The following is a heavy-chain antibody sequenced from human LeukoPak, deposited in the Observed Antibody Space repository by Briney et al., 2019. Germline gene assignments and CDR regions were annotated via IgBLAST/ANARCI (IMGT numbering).Heavy chain of an antibody. Sequence: GGSLRLSCAASGFTVSSNYMSWVRQAPGKGLEWASVIYSGGSTYYADSVKGRFTISRDNSKNTLYLQMNSLRAEDTAVYYCARETRAAFDPWGQGTLVTVSS. J-gene: IGHJ5*02. CDR2: IYSGGST. CDR3: ARETRAAFDP. D-gene: IGHD2-15*01. V-gene: IGHV3-53*05. CDR1: GFTVSSNY.